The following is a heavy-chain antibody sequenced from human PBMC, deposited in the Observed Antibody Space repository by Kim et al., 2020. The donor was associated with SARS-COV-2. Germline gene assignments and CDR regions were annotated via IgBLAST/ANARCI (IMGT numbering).Heavy chain of an antibody. CDR3: ARDRGVRFGILYSYYGMDV. CDR1: GFTVSSNY. CDR2: IYSGGST. V-gene: IGHV3-66*02. D-gene: IGHD3-10*01. J-gene: IGHJ6*02. Sequence: GGSLRLSCAASGFTVSSNYMSWVRQAPGKGLEWVSVIYSGGSTYYADSVKGRFTISRDNSKNTLYLQMNSLRAEDTAVYYCARDRGVRFGILYSYYGMDVWGPGATVTVSS.